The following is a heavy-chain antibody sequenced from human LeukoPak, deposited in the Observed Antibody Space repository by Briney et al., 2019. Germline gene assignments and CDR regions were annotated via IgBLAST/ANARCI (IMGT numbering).Heavy chain of an antibody. V-gene: IGHV4-61*02. CDR1: GGSISSGSYY. Sequence: SETLSLTCTVSGGSISSGSYYWSWIRQPAGKGLEWIGRIYTSGSTNYNPSLKSRVTISVDTSKNQFSLKLSSVTAADTAVYYCARVGRRDVWGKGTTATAPS. J-gene: IGHJ6*04. D-gene: IGHD1-26*01. CDR2: IYTSGST. CDR3: ARVGRRDV.